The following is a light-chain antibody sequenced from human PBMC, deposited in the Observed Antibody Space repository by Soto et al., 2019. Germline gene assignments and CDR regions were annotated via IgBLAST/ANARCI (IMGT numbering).Light chain of an antibody. CDR1: SSNIGSNT. CDR3: AAWDDSLVV. Sequence: QSVLTRPPSASGTPGQRVTISCSGSSSNIGSNTVNWYQQLPGTAPKLLIYSNNQRPSGVPDRFSGSKSGTSASLAISGLQSEDEADYYCAAWDDSLVVFGGGTKLTVL. V-gene: IGLV1-44*01. CDR2: SNN. J-gene: IGLJ2*01.